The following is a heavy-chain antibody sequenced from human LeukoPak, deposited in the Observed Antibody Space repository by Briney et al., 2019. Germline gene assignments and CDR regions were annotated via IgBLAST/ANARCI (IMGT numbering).Heavy chain of an antibody. Sequence: PSQTLSLTCTVSGGSISSGDYYWSWIRQPPGKGLEWIGYIYYSGSTNYNPSLKSRVTISVDTSKNQFSLKLSSVTAADTAVYYCARLTPTDMIVVVNDYWGQGTLVTVSS. J-gene: IGHJ4*02. CDR3: ARLTPTDMIVVVNDY. CDR2: IYYSGST. D-gene: IGHD3-22*01. CDR1: GGSISSGDYY. V-gene: IGHV4-61*08.